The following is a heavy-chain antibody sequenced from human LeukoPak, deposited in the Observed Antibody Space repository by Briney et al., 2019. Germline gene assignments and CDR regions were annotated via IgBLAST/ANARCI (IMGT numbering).Heavy chain of an antibody. J-gene: IGHJ5*02. CDR1: GGSISSSNW. Sequence: PSETLSLTCAVSGGSISSSNWWSWVRQPPGKGLEWIGEIYHSGSTNYNPSLKSRVTISVDKSKNQFSLKLSSVTAADTAVYYCAILSLWFGEINWFDPWGQGTLVTVSS. D-gene: IGHD3-10*01. V-gene: IGHV4-4*02. CDR2: IYHSGST. CDR3: AILSLWFGEINWFDP.